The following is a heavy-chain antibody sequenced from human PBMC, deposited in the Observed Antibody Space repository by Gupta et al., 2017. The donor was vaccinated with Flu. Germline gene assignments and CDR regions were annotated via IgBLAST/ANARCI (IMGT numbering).Heavy chain of an antibody. CDR3: ARDRGSGYFRNLLDP. CDR2: IYTAGQT. Sequence: QVQLQESGPGLVTPSQTLSLTCTVSGASIDRGPYYWTWIRQPAGEALEWIGRIYTAGQTYYNPSLENRVTISLDTSKNQFSLRLTSMTASDTALYYCARDRGSGYFRNLLDPWGQGTLVTVSS. V-gene: IGHV4-61*02. J-gene: IGHJ5*02. D-gene: IGHD3-22*01. CDR1: GASIDRGPYY.